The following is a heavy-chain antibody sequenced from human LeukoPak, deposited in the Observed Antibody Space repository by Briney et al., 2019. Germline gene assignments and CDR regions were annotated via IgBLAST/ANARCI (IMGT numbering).Heavy chain of an antibody. J-gene: IGHJ6*03. CDR1: EFTLSTYW. D-gene: IGHD1-26*01. CDR3: AREWDLPGAYYMDV. V-gene: IGHV3-74*01. Sequence: GGSLRLSCAASEFTLSTYWMHWVRQAPGKGLVWVSRISRDGSNTFYADSVKGRFTISRDNAKNTLYLQMNSLRGDDTAVYYCAREWDLPGAYYMDVWGKGTTVTVSS. CDR2: ISRDGSNT.